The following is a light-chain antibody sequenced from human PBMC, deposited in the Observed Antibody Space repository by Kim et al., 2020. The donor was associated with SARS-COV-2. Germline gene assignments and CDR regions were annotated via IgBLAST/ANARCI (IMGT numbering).Light chain of an antibody. V-gene: IGKV1-39*01. CDR1: QSISSY. Sequence: DIQMTQSPSSLSASVGDRVTITCRASQSISSYLNWYQQKPGKAPKLLIYAASSLQSGVPSRFSGSGSGTDFTLTISSLQPEDFATYYCQQEGTFGQGTKVDIK. J-gene: IGKJ1*01. CDR2: AAS. CDR3: QQEGT.